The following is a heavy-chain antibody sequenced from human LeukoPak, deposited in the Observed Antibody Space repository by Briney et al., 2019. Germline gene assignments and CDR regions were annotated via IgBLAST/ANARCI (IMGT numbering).Heavy chain of an antibody. CDR2: IYNSGST. CDR3: ARALYYDFWSGYYYYFDY. V-gene: IGHV4-39*01. J-gene: IGHJ4*02. CDR1: GGSISSGSYY. D-gene: IGHD3-3*01. Sequence: PSETLSLTCTVSGGSISSGSYYWAWIRQPPGQGLEWIGSIYNSGSTYYNPSLKSRVTISLDMSKNQFSLELSSVTAADTAVYYCARALYYDFWSGYYYYFDYWGQGTLVTVSS.